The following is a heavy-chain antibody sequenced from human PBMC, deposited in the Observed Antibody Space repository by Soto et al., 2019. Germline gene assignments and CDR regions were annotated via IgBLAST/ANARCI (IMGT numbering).Heavy chain of an antibody. J-gene: IGHJ4*02. D-gene: IGHD6-19*01. CDR2: TIPMFATA. V-gene: IGHV1-69*01. Sequence: QVHLVQSGAEVKKPGSSVKVSCKASGGSFSNYIFAWVRQAPGQGLEWMGGTIPMFATAQYAQKLQGRVTITADESTSTVYRDLTSLTSDDTAVYYWARGLFGQQWLVGFDTWGQGTLVTVSS. CDR1: GGSFSNYI. CDR3: ARGLFGQQWLVGFDT.